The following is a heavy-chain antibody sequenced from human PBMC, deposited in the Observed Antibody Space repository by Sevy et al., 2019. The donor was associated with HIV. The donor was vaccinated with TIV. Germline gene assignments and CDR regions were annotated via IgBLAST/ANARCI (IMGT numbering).Heavy chain of an antibody. CDR3: ARVGIFEGSESHFRFIDY. CDR2: INQDGSKK. CDR1: GFTFSSAW. V-gene: IGHV3-7*01. J-gene: IGHJ4*02. D-gene: IGHD3-10*01. Sequence: GGSLRLSCAASGFTFSSAWMSWVRQAPGKGLEWVANINQDGSKKNYVDSMKGRFTISRDNAKNSLYVQMNSLRAEDTAVYYCARVGIFEGSESHFRFIDYWGQGILVTVSS.